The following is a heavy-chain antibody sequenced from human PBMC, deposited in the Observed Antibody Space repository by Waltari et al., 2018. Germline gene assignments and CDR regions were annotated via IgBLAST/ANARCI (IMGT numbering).Heavy chain of an antibody. D-gene: IGHD3-22*01. J-gene: IGHJ4*02. CDR1: GFTFSSYS. CDR2: ISSSSSTI. V-gene: IGHV3-48*01. Sequence: EVQLVESGGGLVQPGGSLRLSCADSGFTFSSYSRNWVCQAPGKGLEWVSYISSSSSTIYYADSVKGRFTISRDNAKNSLYLQMNSLRAEDTAVYYCARAYYYDSSGSVDYWGQGTLVTVSS. CDR3: ARAYYYDSSGSVDY.